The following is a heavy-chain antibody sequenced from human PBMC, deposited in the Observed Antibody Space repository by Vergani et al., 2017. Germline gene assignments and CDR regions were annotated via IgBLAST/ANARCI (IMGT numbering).Heavy chain of an antibody. J-gene: IGHJ4*02. V-gene: IGHV3-23*01. CDR1: GFTFSNSA. CDR2: ISGHGDRT. CDR3: AKDEGRIAAPGG. Sequence: EVHLLESGGGQVEAGGSLRLSCVASGFTFSNSAMSWVRQTSGKGLEWVSAISGHGDRTYYADSVKGRFTISRDNSKNTLYLQMNSLRAEDTAVYYCAKDEGRIAAPGGWGQGTLVTVSS. D-gene: IGHD6-13*01.